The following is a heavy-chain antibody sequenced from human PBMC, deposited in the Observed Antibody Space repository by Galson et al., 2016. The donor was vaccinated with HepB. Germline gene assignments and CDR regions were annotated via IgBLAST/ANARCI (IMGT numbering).Heavy chain of an antibody. CDR1: GFTFSSSA. CDR3: AKPFLSSGLYYFDY. CDR2: ISGGSSTI. V-gene: IGHV3-48*02. D-gene: IGHD6-19*01. J-gene: IGHJ4*02. Sequence: SLRLSCAASGFTFSSSAMNWVRQAPGKGLEWPSHISGGSSTIYYADSVKGRFTVSRDNAKNSLYLQMNSLRDDDTAVYYCAKPFLSSGLYYFDYWGRGTLVTVSS.